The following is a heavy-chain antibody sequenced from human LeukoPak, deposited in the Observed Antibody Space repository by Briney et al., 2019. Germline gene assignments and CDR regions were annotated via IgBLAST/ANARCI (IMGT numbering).Heavy chain of an antibody. D-gene: IGHD6-13*01. CDR2: VTFNGGST. CDR1: GFTFNTYD. CDR3: AKDSSSSNYYYGLDV. J-gene: IGHJ6*02. Sequence: GGSLRLSCAASGFTFNTYDMHWVRQAPGMGLEYVSGVTFNGGSTNYANSVKGRFTISRDNSKNTLYLQMGSLRGDDTGMYFCAKDSSSSNYYYGLDVWGQGTTVTVSS. V-gene: IGHV3-64*01.